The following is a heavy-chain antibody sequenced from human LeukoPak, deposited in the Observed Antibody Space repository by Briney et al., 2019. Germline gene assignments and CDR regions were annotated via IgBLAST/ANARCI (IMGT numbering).Heavy chain of an antibody. J-gene: IGHJ4*02. CDR1: GGSFSGYY. D-gene: IGHD6-19*01. V-gene: IGHV4-34*01. Sequence: SETLSLTCAVYGGSFSGYYWSWIRQPPGKGLEWIGEINHSGSTNYNPSLKSRVTISVDTSKNQSSLKLSSVTAADTAVYYCARMISSDWYYDYWGQGTLVTDAS. CDR2: INHSGST. CDR3: ARMISSDWYYDY.